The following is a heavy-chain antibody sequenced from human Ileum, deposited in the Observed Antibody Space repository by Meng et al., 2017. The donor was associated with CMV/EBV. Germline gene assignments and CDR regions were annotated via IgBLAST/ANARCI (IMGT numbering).Heavy chain of an antibody. CDR2: INPGDGST. Sequence: QVQPVQSGGEVKKPGASVKVSCKASGYTLTGYYIHWVRQAPGEGLEWMGIINPGDGSTNYAQKFQGRVTMTRDTSTTTVHMELSSLRSEDTAVYYCARGPSRTDFDYWGQGTLVTVSS. CDR3: ARGPSRTDFDY. V-gene: IGHV1-46*01. CDR1: GYTLTGYY. D-gene: IGHD1-14*01. J-gene: IGHJ4*02.